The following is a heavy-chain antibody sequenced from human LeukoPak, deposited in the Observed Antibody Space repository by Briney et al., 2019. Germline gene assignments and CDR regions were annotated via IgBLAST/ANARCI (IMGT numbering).Heavy chain of an antibody. D-gene: IGHD6-19*01. CDR1: GFTFSSYG. CDR2: IRYDGSNK. V-gene: IGHV3-30*02. J-gene: IGHJ6*03. Sequence: GGSLRLSCAASGFTFSSYGMHWVRQAPGKGLEWVAFIRYDGSNKYYADSVKGRFTISRDNSKNTLYLQMNSLRAEDTAVYYCAKVAVAGTNYYYMDVWGKGTTVTISS. CDR3: AKVAVAGTNYYYMDV.